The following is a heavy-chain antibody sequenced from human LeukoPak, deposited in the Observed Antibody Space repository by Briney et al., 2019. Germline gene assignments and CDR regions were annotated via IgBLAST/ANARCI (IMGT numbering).Heavy chain of an antibody. CDR1: GFTFSSYA. V-gene: IGHV3-30*04. CDR3: AKGDKQLLFNRNKGGFDP. D-gene: IGHD2-2*01. CDR2: ISHDGSSN. Sequence: GGSLRLSCAASGFTFSSYAMHWVRQAPGKGLGWVTFISHDGSSNHYADSVKGRFTISRDNSKSTLFLQMNSLRTEDTAVYYCAKGDKQLLFNRNKGGFDPWGQGTLVTVSS. J-gene: IGHJ5*02.